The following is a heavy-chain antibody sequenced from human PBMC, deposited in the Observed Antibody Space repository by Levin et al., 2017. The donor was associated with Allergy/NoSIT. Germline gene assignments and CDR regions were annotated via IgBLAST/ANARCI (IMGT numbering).Heavy chain of an antibody. Sequence: LSLTCAASGFTFSSYEMNWVRQAPGKGLEWVSYISSSGSTIYYADSVKGRFTISRDNAKNSLYLQMNSLRAEDTAVYYCARDGNWGSGGYYYYYGMDVWGQGTTVTVSS. CDR2: ISSSGSTI. J-gene: IGHJ6*02. D-gene: IGHD7-27*01. CDR1: GFTFSSYE. CDR3: ARDGNWGSGGYYYYYGMDV. V-gene: IGHV3-48*03.